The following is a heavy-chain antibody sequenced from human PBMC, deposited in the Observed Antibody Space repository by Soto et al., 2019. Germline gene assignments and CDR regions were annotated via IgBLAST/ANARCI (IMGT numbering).Heavy chain of an antibody. CDR3: TRGTQQRPLDY. Sequence: PGGSLRLSCAASGFTFSVFAMSWVRQAPGKGLEWVSTISSSGRTIYYADSVKGRFTISRDNAKNSLYLQLNSLRAEDTAVFYCTRGTQQRPLDYWGQGTLVTVSS. CDR2: ISSSGRTI. D-gene: IGHD6-13*01. V-gene: IGHV3-21*06. J-gene: IGHJ4*02. CDR1: GFTFSVFA.